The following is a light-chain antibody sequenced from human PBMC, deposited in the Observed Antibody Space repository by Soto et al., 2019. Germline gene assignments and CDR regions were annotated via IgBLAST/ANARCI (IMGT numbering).Light chain of an antibody. CDR1: QSISGW. J-gene: IGKJ1*01. CDR3: QQYNSYPWT. Sequence: DIQMTQSPSAVSASVGDRVTITCRASQSISGWLAWYQQKPGKAPKLLIYDVSSLESGVPSRFSGSGSGTEFTLAISSLQPDDFATYYCQQYNSYPWTFGQGTKVAIK. V-gene: IGKV1-5*01. CDR2: DVS.